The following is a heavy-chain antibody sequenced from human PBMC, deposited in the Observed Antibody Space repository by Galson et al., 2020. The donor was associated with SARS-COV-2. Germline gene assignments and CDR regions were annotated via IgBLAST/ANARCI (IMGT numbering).Heavy chain of an antibody. CDR2: ISSGSSYI. J-gene: IGHJ3*02. Sequence: NSGGSLKISCAASGFTFSSYSMNWVRQALGKGLEWVSSISSGSSYIYYADSVKGRFTISRDNAKNSLYLQMDSLRAEDTAIYYCARDVSDTSDGFDIWGQGTMVTVSS. D-gene: IGHD3-16*01. CDR1: GFTFSSYS. CDR3: ARDVSDTSDGFDI. V-gene: IGHV3-21*01.